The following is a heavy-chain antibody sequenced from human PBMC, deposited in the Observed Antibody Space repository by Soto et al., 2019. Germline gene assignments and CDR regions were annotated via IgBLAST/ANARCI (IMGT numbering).Heavy chain of an antibody. CDR3: ARDCRSGWFGGDDRINNCFDP. Sequence: QVQLVESGGGVVPPGRSLRLSCAASGFTFSTYAMHWVRRAPGKGLEWVAVISYDGTNKYYADSVKGRLTISRDNSKDTLYLQMNSLRAEDTAVYSCARDCRSGWFGGDDRINNCFDPWGQGTLVTVSS. V-gene: IGHV3-30-3*01. J-gene: IGHJ5*02. CDR2: ISYDGTNK. D-gene: IGHD6-19*01. CDR1: GFTFSTYA.